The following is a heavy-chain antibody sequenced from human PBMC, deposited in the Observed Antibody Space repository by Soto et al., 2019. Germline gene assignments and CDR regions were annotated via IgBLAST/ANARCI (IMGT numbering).Heavy chain of an antibody. CDR3: ARAPPRGTMIRYRQHAFDI. Sequence: ASVKVSCKASGYTFTSNGISWVRQAPGQGLEWMGWISAYNGNTNYAQKLQGRVTMTTDTSTSTAYMELRSLRSDDTAVYYCARAPPRGTMIRYRQHAFDIWGQGTMVTVSS. J-gene: IGHJ3*02. V-gene: IGHV1-18*01. D-gene: IGHD3-22*01. CDR1: GYTFTSNG. CDR2: ISAYNGNT.